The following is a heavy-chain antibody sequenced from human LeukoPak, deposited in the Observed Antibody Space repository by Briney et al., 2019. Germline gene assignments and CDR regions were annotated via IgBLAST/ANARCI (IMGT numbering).Heavy chain of an antibody. V-gene: IGHV3-53*01. J-gene: IGHJ3*02. CDR3: ASRSRAYNAFDI. CDR2: IHSGGST. D-gene: IGHD3-16*01. CDR1: GFTVSSNY. Sequence: GGSLRLSCAASGFTVSSNYMSWVRQAPGKGLEWVSVIHSGGSTYYADSVKGRFTISGDNSKNTLYLQMDSLRAEDSAVYYCASRSRAYNAFDIWGQGTMVTVSS.